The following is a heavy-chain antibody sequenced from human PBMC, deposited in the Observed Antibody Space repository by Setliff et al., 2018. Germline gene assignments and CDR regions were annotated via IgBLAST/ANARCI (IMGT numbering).Heavy chain of an antibody. CDR3: ARVGVTSGWAY. CDR2: INHSGST. J-gene: IGHJ4*02. CDR1: GGSFSTYY. D-gene: IGHD6-19*01. Sequence: TSETLSLTCAVYGGSFSTYYWIWIRQPPGKGLEWIGEINHSGSTNYNPSLKSRVTISVDTSKNQFSLNLNSVTAADTAVYYCARVGVTSGWAYWGLGTLVTVSS. V-gene: IGHV4-34*01.